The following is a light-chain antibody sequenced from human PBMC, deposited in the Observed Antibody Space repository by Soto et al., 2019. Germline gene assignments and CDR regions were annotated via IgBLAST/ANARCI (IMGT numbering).Light chain of an antibody. J-gene: IGKJ1*01. V-gene: IGKV1-5*03. CDR2: RAS. Sequence: DIQMTQSPSTLSASIGERVTITCRASQSISSWLAWYQQKPGKAPSVLIYRASRLQSTAPSRVSDSGSGTEFTLTISSLQPDDSATYYCQQDNSYPPTFGQGTKVDIK. CDR3: QQDNSYPPT. CDR1: QSISSW.